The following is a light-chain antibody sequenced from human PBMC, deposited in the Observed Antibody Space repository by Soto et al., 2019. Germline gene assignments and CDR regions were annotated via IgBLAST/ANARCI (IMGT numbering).Light chain of an antibody. CDR3: QQYNSYRT. Sequence: ESQVTQSPATRCAGVGDTSTMTCRASQTISGWLAWYQQRPWKAPNLLIFDSSTLESGVPSRFSGSGSGPEFTLTISSLQPDDFPTYYCQQYNSYRTVGPGTQLEIK. V-gene: IGKV1-5*01. CDR1: QTISGW. CDR2: DSS. J-gene: IGKJ5*01.